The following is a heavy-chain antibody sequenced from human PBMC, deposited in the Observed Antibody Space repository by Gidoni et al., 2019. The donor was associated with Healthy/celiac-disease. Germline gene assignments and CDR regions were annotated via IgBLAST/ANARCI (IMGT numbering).Heavy chain of an antibody. J-gene: IGHJ4*02. CDR3: AKGGLYSSSWSPGGIAVAGTPHFDY. CDR2: ISYDGRNK. CDR1: GFTFSSYG. D-gene: IGHD6-19*01. V-gene: IGHV3-30*18. Sequence: QVQLVESGGGVVQPGRSLRLSCAASGFTFSSYGMHWVRQAPGKGLEWVAVISYDGRNKYYADSVKGRFTISRDNSKNTLYLQMNSLRAEETAVYYCAKGGLYSSSWSPGGIAVAGTPHFDYWGQGTLVTVSS.